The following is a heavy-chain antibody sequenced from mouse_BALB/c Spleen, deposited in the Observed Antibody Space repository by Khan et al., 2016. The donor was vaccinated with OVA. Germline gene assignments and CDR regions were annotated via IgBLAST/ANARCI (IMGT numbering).Heavy chain of an antibody. CDR2: INPHIGET. Sequence: EVQLQQSGPELVKPGASVKISCKASGYSFTGYFMNWVMQSHGKSLEWIGRINPHIGETFYNQKFKGKAILTVDESSSTVHMELRSLASEDSAVYYCARKNVSDFDYWGQGTTLTVSS. CDR1: GYSFTGYF. CDR3: ARKNVSDFDY. J-gene: IGHJ2*01. V-gene: IGHV1-20*02.